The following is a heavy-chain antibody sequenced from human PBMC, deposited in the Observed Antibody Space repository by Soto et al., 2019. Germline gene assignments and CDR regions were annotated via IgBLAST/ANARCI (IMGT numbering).Heavy chain of an antibody. J-gene: IGHJ4*02. CDR2: IIPMFDTP. CDR3: ARSGGLDRDFNY. Sequence: QVQLVQSGAEVKKPGSSVKVSCKASGGTFSSDSFSWVRQAPGQGLEGMGGIIPMFDTPIYAQKFQDRVTITADESTSTDYMQLSSLRSGDTAVYYCARSGGLDRDFNYWGQGSLVTVSS. V-gene: IGHV1-69*12. CDR1: GGTFSSDS. D-gene: IGHD2-15*01.